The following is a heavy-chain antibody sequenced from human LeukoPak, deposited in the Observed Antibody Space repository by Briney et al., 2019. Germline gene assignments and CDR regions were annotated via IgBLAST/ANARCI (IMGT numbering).Heavy chain of an antibody. CDR2: IGPSGTPI. D-gene: IGHD2-21*02. V-gene: IGHV3-48*03. CDR3: AKEALVVVTAIIGNWFDP. Sequence: GGSLRLSCAASGFTFSHFEMNWVRQAPGKGLEWVSYIGPSGTPIYDADSAKGRFTVSRDNAKNLLYLQMNSLRADDTGVYYCAKEALVVVTAIIGNWFDPWGQGTLVTVSS. CDR1: GFTFSHFE. J-gene: IGHJ5*02.